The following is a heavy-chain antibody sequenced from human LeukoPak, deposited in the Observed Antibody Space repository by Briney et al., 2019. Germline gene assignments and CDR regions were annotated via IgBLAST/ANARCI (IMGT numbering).Heavy chain of an antibody. Sequence: PGGSLRLSCAASGFTFSSYWMSWVRQAPGKGLEWVANIKQDGSEKYYVDSVKGRFTISRDNAKNSLYLQMNSLRAEDTAVYYCARGFDYYDGSGYGFDYWGQGTLVTVSS. D-gene: IGHD3-22*01. CDR3: ARGFDYYDGSGYGFDY. V-gene: IGHV3-7*01. J-gene: IGHJ4*02. CDR2: IKQDGSEK. CDR1: GFTFSSYW.